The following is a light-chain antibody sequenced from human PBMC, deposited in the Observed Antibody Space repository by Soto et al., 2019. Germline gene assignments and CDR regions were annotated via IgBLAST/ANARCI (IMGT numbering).Light chain of an antibody. Sequence: DIKMTQSPSSLSASVGDRVTLTCRASQSLNTRLAWYQQRPGKAPKLLIYDASTLESGIPSRFSGGGSGAEFTLTISSLQPDDFAIYFCQQYSDYWTFGPGTKVDIK. CDR3: QQYSDYWT. J-gene: IGKJ1*01. V-gene: IGKV1-5*01. CDR1: QSLNTR. CDR2: DAS.